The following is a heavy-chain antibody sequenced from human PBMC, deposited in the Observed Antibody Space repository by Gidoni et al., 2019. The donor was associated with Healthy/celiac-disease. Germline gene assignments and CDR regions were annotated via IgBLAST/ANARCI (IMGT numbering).Heavy chain of an antibody. Sequence: TYYRSKWYNDYAVSVKSRITINPDTSKNQFSLQLNSVTPEDTAVYYCARERVDSGSLSLDYWGQGTLVTVSS. D-gene: IGHD1-26*01. CDR3: ARERVDSGSLSLDY. V-gene: IGHV6-1*01. CDR2: TYYRSKWYN. J-gene: IGHJ4*02.